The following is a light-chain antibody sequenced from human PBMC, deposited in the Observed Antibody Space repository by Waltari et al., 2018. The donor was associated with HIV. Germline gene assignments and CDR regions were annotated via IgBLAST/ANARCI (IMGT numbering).Light chain of an antibody. V-gene: IGLV2-14*01. CDR1: RSDVGGYNY. Sequence: QSALTQPASVSGSPGQSITISCTGTRSDVGGYNYVSWYQKHPGKAPKLLIYEVSHRPSGVSNRFSGFKSANTASLTISGLQAEDEAYYYCSSYTNINTWVFGGGTNLAVL. CDR3: SSYTNINTWV. J-gene: IGLJ3*02. CDR2: EVS.